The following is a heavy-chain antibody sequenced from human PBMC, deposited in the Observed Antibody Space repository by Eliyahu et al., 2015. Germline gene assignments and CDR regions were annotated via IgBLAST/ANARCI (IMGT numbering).Heavy chain of an antibody. V-gene: IGHV1-69*18. CDR3: ARDIAVGTSYSFDD. CDR2: IIPIFASA. Sequence: QVQLVQSGAXVXKPGSSVTVSCKASGGTFSNHAIGWVRQAPGQGLEWMGTIIPIFASANYAQNFQGRVTISADESTTSAYMELNGLRSEDTALYYCARDIAVGTSYSFDDWGQGTLVTVSS. J-gene: IGHJ4*02. D-gene: IGHD6-19*01. CDR1: GGTFSNHA.